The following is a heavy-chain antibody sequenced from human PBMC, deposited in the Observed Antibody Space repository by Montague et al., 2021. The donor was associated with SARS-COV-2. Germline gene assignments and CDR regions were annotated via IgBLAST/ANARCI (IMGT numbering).Heavy chain of an antibody. CDR1: GFTFSSYT. CDR2: ISGSGSST. J-gene: IGHJ4*02. V-gene: IGHV3-23*01. Sequence: SLRLSCAAPGFTFSSYTMTWVRQAPGKGLEWVSAISGSGSSTYYADSVKGRFTISRDNSKNTLYLQMNSLRAEDTAVYYCAKGSQKLQLPNWGQGTLVTVSS. D-gene: IGHD4-11*01. CDR3: AKGSQKLQLPN.